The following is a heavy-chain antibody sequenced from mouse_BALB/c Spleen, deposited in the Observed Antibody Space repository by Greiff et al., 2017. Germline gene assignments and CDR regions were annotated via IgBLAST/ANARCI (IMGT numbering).Heavy chain of an antibody. D-gene: IGHD3-1*01. CDR1: GYTFTSYW. CDR3: TRNARARDYFDY. V-gene: IGHV1S127*01. Sequence: QVQLKQPGAELVKPGASVKMSCKASGYTFTSYWMHWVKQRPGQGLEWIGVIDPSDSYTSYNQKFKGKATLTVDTSSSTAYMQLSSLTSEDSAVYYCTRNARARDYFDYWGQGTTLTVSS. CDR2: IDPSDSYT. J-gene: IGHJ2*01.